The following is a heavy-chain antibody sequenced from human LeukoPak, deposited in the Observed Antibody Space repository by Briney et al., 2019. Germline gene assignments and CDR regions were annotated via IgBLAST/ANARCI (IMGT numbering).Heavy chain of an antibody. V-gene: IGHV4-59*01. D-gene: IGHD5-12*01. J-gene: IGHJ4*02. Sequence: SETLSLTCTVSGGSISSYYWSWIRQPPGKGLEWIGEIYHSGSTNYNPSLKSRVTISVDTSKNQVSLKVRSATAADTAVYYCAGLFSGYDPFDYWGQGILVTVSS. CDR1: GGSISSYY. CDR2: IYHSGST. CDR3: AGLFSGYDPFDY.